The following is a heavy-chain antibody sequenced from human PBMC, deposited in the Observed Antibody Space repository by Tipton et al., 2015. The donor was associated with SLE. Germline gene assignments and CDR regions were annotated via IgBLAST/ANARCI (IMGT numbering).Heavy chain of an antibody. CDR1: GYSISSGYY. CDR2: IYTSGST. D-gene: IGHD6-19*01. Sequence: PGLVKPSETLSLTCSVSGYSISSGYYWGWIRQPAGKGLEWIGRIYTSGSTNYNPSLKSRVTISVDTSKNQFSLKLSSVTAADTAVYYCARESIAVAGKGHFDYWGQGSLVTVSS. J-gene: IGHJ4*02. V-gene: IGHV4-61*02. CDR3: ARESIAVAGKGHFDY.